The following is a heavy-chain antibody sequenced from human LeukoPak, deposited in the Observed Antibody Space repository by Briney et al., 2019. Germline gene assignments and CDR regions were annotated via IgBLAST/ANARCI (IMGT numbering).Heavy chain of an antibody. J-gene: IGHJ5*02. CDR3: ARYGMGAFLHGWFDP. Sequence: GGSLRLSCTVSGFSFSTYNMNWVRQAPGKGLEWVSYISSSSSTIYYLESVKGRFTISRDNAQNSLFLQMSSLRDEDTAMYYCARYGMGAFLHGWFDPWGQGTLVTVSS. D-gene: IGHD1-26*01. V-gene: IGHV3-48*02. CDR2: ISSSSSTI. CDR1: GFSFSTYN.